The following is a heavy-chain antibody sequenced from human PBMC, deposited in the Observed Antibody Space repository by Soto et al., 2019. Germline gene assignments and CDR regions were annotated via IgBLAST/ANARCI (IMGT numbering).Heavy chain of an antibody. CDR1: GGSFSGFY. V-gene: IGHV4-34*01. Sequence: SETLSLTCAVSGGSFSGFYWTWIRQPPGEGLEWIGEINHSGTTNFNPSLRSRLTISLDSSKKHFSLKLTSMTAADAAVYYCARADRTLVTSYGLDVWGQGTTVTAP. CDR2: INHSGTT. D-gene: IGHD2-21*02. CDR3: ARADRTLVTSYGLDV. J-gene: IGHJ6*02.